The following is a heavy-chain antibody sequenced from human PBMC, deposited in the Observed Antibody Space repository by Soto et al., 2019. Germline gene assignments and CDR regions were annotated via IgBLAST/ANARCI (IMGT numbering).Heavy chain of an antibody. CDR2: INAGNGNT. J-gene: IGHJ6*02. Sequence: ASVNVSCKSSGYTFTSYSIHWVRQAPGQRLEWMGWINAGNGNTKYSQKFQGRVTITRDTSASTAYMELSSLRSEDTAVYYCARQTTVNYYYYYGMDVWGQGTTVTVSS. V-gene: IGHV1-3*01. CDR3: ARQTTVNYYYYYGMDV. D-gene: IGHD4-4*01. CDR1: GYTFTSYS.